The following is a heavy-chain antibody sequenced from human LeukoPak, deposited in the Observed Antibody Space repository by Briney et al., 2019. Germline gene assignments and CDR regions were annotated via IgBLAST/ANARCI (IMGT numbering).Heavy chain of an antibody. CDR3: ARDYFTDY. J-gene: IGHJ4*02. CDR1: GFTFSSYW. CDR2: IKEDGSGT. V-gene: IGHV3-7*03. Sequence: GGSLRLSCATSGFTFSSYWMSWVRQAPGKGLEWVANIKEDGSGTYYVDSVKGRFTISRDNAKNSLYLQMNSLRAEDTAVYYCARDYFTDYWGQGTLVTVSS. D-gene: IGHD3-10*01.